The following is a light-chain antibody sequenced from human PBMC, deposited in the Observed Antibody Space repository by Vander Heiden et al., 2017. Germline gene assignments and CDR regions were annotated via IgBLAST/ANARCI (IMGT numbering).Light chain of an antibody. CDR2: EDN. Sequence: SYELTQPPSVSVSPGQTARITCSGDALPSKYAYWYQHKSCQAPVLVICEDNKRPSGIPGRFSGSSTGTMATLTSSGAQVEDEADYYCYSTDSSGNHRVFGGGTKLTVL. CDR1: ALPSKY. CDR3: YSTDSSGNHRV. V-gene: IGLV3-10*01. J-gene: IGLJ2*01.